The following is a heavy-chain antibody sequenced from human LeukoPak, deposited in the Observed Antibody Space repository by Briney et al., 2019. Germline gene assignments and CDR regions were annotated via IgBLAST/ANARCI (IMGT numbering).Heavy chain of an antibody. CDR2: ISFDGSNK. J-gene: IGHJ4*02. CDR3: ARDNSGTLFDY. D-gene: IGHD1-26*01. CDR1: GFTFSRYG. V-gene: IGHV3-30*03. Sequence: GGSLRLSCAASGFTFSRYGMYWVRQAPGKGLEWVAVISFDGSNKFYGDSVKGRFTISRDNSKNTLYLQMNSLRAEDTAVYYCARDNSGTLFDYWGQGTLVAVSS.